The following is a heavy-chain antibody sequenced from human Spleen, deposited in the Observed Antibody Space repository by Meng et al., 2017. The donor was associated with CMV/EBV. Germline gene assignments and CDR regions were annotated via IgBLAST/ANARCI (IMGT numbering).Heavy chain of an antibody. J-gene: IGHJ6*02. V-gene: IGHV1-46*01. CDR3: AREDSTRGFGMDV. D-gene: IGHD2-15*01. CDR1: GYTFTSYY. Sequence: ASVNVSCKASGYTFTSYYMHWVRQAPGQGLEWMGIINPSGGSTSYAQKFQGRVTMTRDTSTSTVYMELSSLRSEDTAVYYCAREDSTRGFGMDVWGQGTTVTVSS. CDR2: INPSGGST.